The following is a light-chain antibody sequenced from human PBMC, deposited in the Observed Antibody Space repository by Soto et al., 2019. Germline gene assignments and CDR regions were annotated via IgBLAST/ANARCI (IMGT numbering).Light chain of an antibody. CDR1: SSDIGAYNY. Sequence: QSALTQPASVSGSPGQSITISCTGTSSDIGAYNYVSWYQQHPGKAPKLMIYEVSDRPSGVSNRFSGSKSGNTASLTISGLQAEGEADYYCSSYTSISTLVFGSGTKVTVL. V-gene: IGLV2-14*01. CDR2: EVS. CDR3: SSYTSISTLV. J-gene: IGLJ1*01.